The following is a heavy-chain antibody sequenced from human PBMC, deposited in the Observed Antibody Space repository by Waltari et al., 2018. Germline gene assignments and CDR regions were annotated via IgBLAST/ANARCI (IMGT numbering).Heavy chain of an antibody. CDR3: ARDYYGSGSYSVY. CDR2: IYYSGST. Sequence: QLQLQESGPGLVKPSETLSLTCTVSGGSISSSSYYWGWIRQPPGKGLEWIGSIYYSGSTYYNPSLKSRVTISVDTSKNQFSLKLSSVTAADTAVYYCARDYYGSGSYSVYWGQGTLVTVSS. D-gene: IGHD3-10*01. CDR1: GGSISSSSYY. J-gene: IGHJ4*02. V-gene: IGHV4-39*07.